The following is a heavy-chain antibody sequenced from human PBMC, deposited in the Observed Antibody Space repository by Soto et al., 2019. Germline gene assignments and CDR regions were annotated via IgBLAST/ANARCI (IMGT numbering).Heavy chain of an antibody. D-gene: IGHD3-3*01. V-gene: IGHV3-33*01. J-gene: IGHJ4*02. CDR3: ARDRRFLEWLDQ. Sequence: QVQVVESGGGVVQPGRSLRLSCEASGFTFTSYGMHWVRQAPGKGLEWVAVIWYDGSKKYYADSVKGRFSISRDNSNITVCLQMNSLRAEDTAVYYCARDRRFLEWLDQGGQGTLVTVSS. CDR2: IWYDGSKK. CDR1: GFTFTSYG.